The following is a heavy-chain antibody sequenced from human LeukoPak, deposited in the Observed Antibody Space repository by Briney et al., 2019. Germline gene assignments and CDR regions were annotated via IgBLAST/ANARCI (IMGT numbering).Heavy chain of an antibody. Sequence: SETLSLTCTVSGDSISSRSYYWGWIRQPPGKGLEWIGSIYYSGSTYYNPSLKSRVTISVDTSKNQFSLKLSSVTAADTAVYYCARARRDGYNNDAFDIWGQGTMVTVSS. CDR3: ARARRDGYNNDAFDI. J-gene: IGHJ3*02. CDR1: GDSISSRSYY. CDR2: IYYSGST. V-gene: IGHV4-39*07. D-gene: IGHD5-24*01.